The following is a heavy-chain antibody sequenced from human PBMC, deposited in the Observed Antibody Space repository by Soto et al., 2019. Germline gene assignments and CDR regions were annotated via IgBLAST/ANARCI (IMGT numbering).Heavy chain of an antibody. CDR1: GFTFNTYC. V-gene: IGHV3-23*01. CDR2: IGRSGENT. CDR3: AKNVVPTTYLFDH. D-gene: IGHD1-7*01. J-gene: IGHJ4*02. Sequence: GGSLRLSCAASGFTFNTYCMNWVRQAPGKGLEWVSSIGRSGENTYYADSVKGRFTVSRDNSKNMLYLQMNSLRADDTATYYCAKNVVPTTYLFDHWGQGALVTVSS.